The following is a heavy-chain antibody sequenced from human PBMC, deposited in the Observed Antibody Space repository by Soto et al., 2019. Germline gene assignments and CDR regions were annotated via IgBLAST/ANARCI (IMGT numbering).Heavy chain of an antibody. Sequence: EVQLVESGGGLIQPGGSLRLSCAASGFTVSSNYMNWVRQATGKGLEWVSVIYSDGNTYYADSVKGRFTISRDISKNTLDLQMNGLRAEDTAVYYCARDSGYYYGPDYWGQGTLVTVSS. CDR3: ARDSGYYYGPDY. V-gene: IGHV3-53*01. CDR2: IYSDGNT. J-gene: IGHJ4*02. CDR1: GFTVSSNY. D-gene: IGHD3-22*01.